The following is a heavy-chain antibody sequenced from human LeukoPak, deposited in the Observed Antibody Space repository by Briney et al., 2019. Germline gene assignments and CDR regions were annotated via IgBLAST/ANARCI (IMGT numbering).Heavy chain of an antibody. V-gene: IGHV3-23*01. CDR3: AKWDFWSGYYEH. CDR1: GFTVSSDY. Sequence: GGSLRLSCAASGFTVSSDYMNWVRQAPGKGLEWVSAISGSGGSTYYADSVKGRFTISRDNSKNTLYLQTNSLRAEDTAVYYCAKWDFWSGYYEHWGQGTLVTVSS. J-gene: IGHJ4*02. CDR2: ISGSGGST. D-gene: IGHD3-3*01.